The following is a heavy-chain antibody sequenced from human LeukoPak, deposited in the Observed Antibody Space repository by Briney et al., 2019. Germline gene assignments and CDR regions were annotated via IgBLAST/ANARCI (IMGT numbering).Heavy chain of an antibody. CDR2: ISGSGGST. V-gene: IGHV3-23*01. J-gene: IGHJ4*02. CDR3: AKVLYQLLYVLDY. CDR1: GFTFSSYA. D-gene: IGHD2-2*02. Sequence: GGSLRLSCAASGFTFSSYAMSWVRQAPGKGQEWVSAISGSGGSTYYADSVKGRFTISRDNSKNTLYLQMNSLRAEDTAVYYCAKVLYQLLYVLDYWGQGTLVTVSS.